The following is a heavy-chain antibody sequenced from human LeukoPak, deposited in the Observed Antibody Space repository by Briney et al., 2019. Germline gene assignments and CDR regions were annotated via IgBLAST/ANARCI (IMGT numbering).Heavy chain of an antibody. J-gene: IGHJ5*02. CDR3: ARGIRYYYDSSGYLNWFDP. CDR1: GGSISSGSYY. Sequence: SQTLSLTCTVSGGSISSGSYYWSWIRQPAGKGLEWIGRIYTSGSTNYNPSLKSRVTISVDTSKNQFSLKLSSVTAADRAVYYCARGIRYYYDSSGYLNWFDPWGQGTLVTVSS. CDR2: IYTSGST. V-gene: IGHV4-61*02. D-gene: IGHD3-22*01.